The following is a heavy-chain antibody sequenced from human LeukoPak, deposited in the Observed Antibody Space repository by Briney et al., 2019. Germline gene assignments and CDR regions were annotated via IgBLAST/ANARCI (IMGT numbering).Heavy chain of an antibody. CDR1: GYSIRSGYY. J-gene: IGHJ4*02. CDR3: ARDRIYGSGSDHFDY. CDR2: IFHSGST. Sequence: SETLSLTCTVSGYSIRSGYYWGWIRQPPGRGLEWIGSIFHSGSTYYSPSLKSRVIISVDTSKNQSSLKLSSVTAADTAVYYCARDRIYGSGSDHFDYWGQGTLVTVSS. V-gene: IGHV4-38-2*02. D-gene: IGHD3-10*01.